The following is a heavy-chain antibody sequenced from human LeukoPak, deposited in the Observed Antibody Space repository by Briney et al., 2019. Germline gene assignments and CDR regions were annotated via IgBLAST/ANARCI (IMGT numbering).Heavy chain of an antibody. V-gene: IGHV3-7*01. CDR1: XW. Sequence: XWMSWXRQXPXXXXEXVAXIRQDGGLKHYVDSVKGRFTISRDNAENSLYLQMNSPRAEDTAVYYCARDPYSSGWYKDAFDIWGQGTMVTVSS. J-gene: IGHJ3*02. D-gene: IGHD6-19*01. CDR2: IRQDGGLK. CDR3: ARDPYSSGWYKDAFDI.